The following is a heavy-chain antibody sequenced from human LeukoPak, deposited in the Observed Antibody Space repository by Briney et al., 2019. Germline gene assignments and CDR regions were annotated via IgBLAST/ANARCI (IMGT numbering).Heavy chain of an antibody. D-gene: IGHD6-19*01. CDR1: GFTFSTYE. J-gene: IGHJ3*02. Sequence: GGSLRLSCAASGFTFSTYEMNWVRQAPGKGLEWVSYISSSGSTIYYADSVKGRFTISRDNAKNSLYLQMNSLRAEDTAVYYCARGRGGISVAATSAFDIWGQGTMVTVSS. CDR3: ARGRGGISVAATSAFDI. CDR2: ISSSGSTI. V-gene: IGHV3-48*03.